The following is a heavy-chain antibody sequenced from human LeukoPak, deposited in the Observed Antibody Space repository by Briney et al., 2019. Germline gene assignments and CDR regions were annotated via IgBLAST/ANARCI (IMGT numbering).Heavy chain of an antibody. D-gene: IGHD6-19*01. CDR1: GTPIDAGY. CDR3: VRHTTSGWYQVVY. Sequence: SETLSLTCAVSGTPIDAGYWSWFRQAPGKGLQWIGEIYYTGTTNHNPSLKSRVTISVDASKNQFSLKLTSVTAADTAVYYCVRHTTSGWYQVVYWGQGTLVTVSS. CDR2: IYYTGTT. J-gene: IGHJ4*02. V-gene: IGHV4-59*01.